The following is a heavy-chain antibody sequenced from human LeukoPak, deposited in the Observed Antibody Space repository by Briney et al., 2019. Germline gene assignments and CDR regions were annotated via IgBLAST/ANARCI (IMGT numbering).Heavy chain of an antibody. V-gene: IGHV4-31*03. Sequence: SETLSLTCTVSGGSISSGTYYWTWIRQHPGQGLEWIGYIYSSGSTYYNPSLKSRVTISVDTSKNQFSLKLSSMTAADTAVYYLARDKTAYGELDYWGQGTLVTVSS. CDR1: GGSISSGTYY. D-gene: IGHD4-17*01. CDR2: IYSSGST. J-gene: IGHJ4*02. CDR3: ARDKTAYGELDY.